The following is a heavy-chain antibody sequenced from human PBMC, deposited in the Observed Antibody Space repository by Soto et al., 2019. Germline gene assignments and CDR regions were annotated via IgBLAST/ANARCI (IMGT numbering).Heavy chain of an antibody. CDR1: GFTFSRYG. D-gene: IGHD3-22*01. J-gene: IGHJ4*02. CDR3: ARESAPRTVGSGFSY. V-gene: IGHV3-33*01. CDR2: LWYDGSNK. Sequence: QVQLVESGGGVVQPGRSLRLSCAASGFTFSRYGMHWVRQAPGKGLEWVAVLWYDGSNKYYADSVKGRFTVSRDNSKNTLYLQMDRLRAEDTAVYYCARESAPRTVGSGFSYWGQGTLVTVSS.